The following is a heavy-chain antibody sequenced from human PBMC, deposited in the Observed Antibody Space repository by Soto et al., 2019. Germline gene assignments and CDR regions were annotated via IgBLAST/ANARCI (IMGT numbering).Heavy chain of an antibody. CDR3: ARPRTLAYCGGDCYSGYYFDY. CDR1: GGSISSSSYY. CDR2: IYYSGST. Sequence: PSETLYLTCTVSGGSISSSSYYWVWIRHPPGKGLEWIGSIYYSGSTYYNPSLKSRVTISVDTPKNQFSLKLSSVTAADTAVYYCARPRTLAYCGGDCYSGYYFDYWGQGTLVTVSS. J-gene: IGHJ4*02. V-gene: IGHV4-39*01. D-gene: IGHD2-21*02.